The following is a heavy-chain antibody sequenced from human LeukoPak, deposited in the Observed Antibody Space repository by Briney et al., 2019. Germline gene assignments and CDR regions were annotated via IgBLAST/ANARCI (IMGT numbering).Heavy chain of an antibody. Sequence: GGSLRLSCAASGFTFSSYWMHWVRQAPGKGLVWVSRINSDGSSTIYADSVKGRFTISRDNAKNTLYLQMNSLRAEDTAVYYCARDPSIVGDLYYFDYWGQGTLVTVSS. CDR3: ARDPSIVGDLYYFDY. CDR2: INSDGSST. D-gene: IGHD1-26*01. V-gene: IGHV3-74*01. CDR1: GFTFSSYW. J-gene: IGHJ4*02.